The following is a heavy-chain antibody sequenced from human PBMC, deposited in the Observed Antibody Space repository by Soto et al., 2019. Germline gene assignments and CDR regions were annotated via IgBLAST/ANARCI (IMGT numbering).Heavy chain of an antibody. CDR2: ITVSGGST. V-gene: IGHV3-23*01. J-gene: IGHJ4*02. CDR3: AKDRRRGVGY. Sequence: EVQLLESGGGLVQPGGSLRLSCSVSGFSFSSYGMSWVRQAPGKGLEWVSTITVSGGSTYYADSVKGRFTISRDNSKNTLYLQMNSLRAEDTDVYYCAKDRRRGVGYWGQGTLVTVSS. CDR1: GFSFSSYG. D-gene: IGHD3-10*01.